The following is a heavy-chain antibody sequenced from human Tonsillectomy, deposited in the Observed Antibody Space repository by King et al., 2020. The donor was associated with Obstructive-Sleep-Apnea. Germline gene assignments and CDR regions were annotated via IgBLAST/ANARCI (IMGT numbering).Heavy chain of an antibody. CDR1: GYSISSGYY. V-gene: IGHV4-38-2*02. CDR3: ARGPYSNDFWGVIVNWFDP. J-gene: IGHJ5*02. Sequence: QLQESGPGLVKPSETLSLTCTVSGYSISSGYYWGWIRQPPGKGLEWIGSIYHSGSTYYNPSLKSRVTISVDTSKNQFSLKLSSVTAADTAEYYCARGPYSNDFWGVIVNWFDPWGQGTLVTVSS. D-gene: IGHD3-16*02. CDR2: IYHSGST.